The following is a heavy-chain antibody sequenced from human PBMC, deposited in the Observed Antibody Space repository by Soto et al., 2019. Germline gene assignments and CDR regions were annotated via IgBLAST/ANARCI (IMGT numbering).Heavy chain of an antibody. CDR3: ARRAFGSSRSFDI. J-gene: IGHJ3*02. Sequence: PGGSLRLSCAASGFTVSSNYMSWVRQAPGRGLEWVSGISDSGGLTYNADSVKGRFTISRDNSKNTLYLQMNSLRAEDTALYYCARRAFGSSRSFDIWGQGTMVTVSS. CDR1: GFTVSSNY. V-gene: IGHV3-53*01. D-gene: IGHD6-6*01. CDR2: ISDSGGLT.